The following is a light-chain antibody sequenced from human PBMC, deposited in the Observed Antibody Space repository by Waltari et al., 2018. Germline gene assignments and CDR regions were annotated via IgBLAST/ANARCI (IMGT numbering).Light chain of an antibody. Sequence: DIVMTQSPDSLAVSLGERATMNCKSSQSLFYSSNSKNYLAWYQQKPGQSPKLLIYCASTRESGVPDRFSGSGSGTDFTLTISTLQAEDVAVYYCHQYYSLFTFGPGTKVDIK. CDR1: QSLFYSSNSKNY. J-gene: IGKJ3*01. CDR3: HQYYSLFT. CDR2: CAS. V-gene: IGKV4-1*01.